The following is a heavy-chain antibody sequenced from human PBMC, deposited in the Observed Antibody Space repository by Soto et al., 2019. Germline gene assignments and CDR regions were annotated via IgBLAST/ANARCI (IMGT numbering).Heavy chain of an antibody. J-gene: IGHJ4*02. CDR2: IYYSGST. CDR3: ARADKSITFDY. CDR1: GGSISSYY. D-gene: IGHD3-22*01. V-gene: IGHV4-59*01. Sequence: SDTLSLTCTVSGGSISSYYWSWIRQPPGKGLEWIGYIYYSGSTNYNPSLKSRVTISVDTSKNQFSLKLSSVTAADTAVYYCARADKSITFDYWGQGTLVTVSS.